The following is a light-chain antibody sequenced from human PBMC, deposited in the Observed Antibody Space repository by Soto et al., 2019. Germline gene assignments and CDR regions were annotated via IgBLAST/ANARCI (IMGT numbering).Light chain of an antibody. V-gene: IGLV2-8*01. J-gene: IGLJ3*02. CDR1: SSDVGAYNS. CDR2: EVT. Sequence: QPVLTQPPSASGSPGQSVTISCAGTSSDVGAYNSVSWYQQHPGKAPKLMIYEVTKRPSGVPDRFFGSKSGSTASLTVSGLQADDEADYYCSSYAGNDNFVLFGGGTKLTVL. CDR3: SSYAGNDNFVL.